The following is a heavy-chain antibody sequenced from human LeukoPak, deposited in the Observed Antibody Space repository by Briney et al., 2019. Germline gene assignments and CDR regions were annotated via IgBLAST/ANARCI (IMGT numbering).Heavy chain of an antibody. V-gene: IGHV4-34*01. CDR2: INHSGGT. CDR3: ARGAGGRSSSWYGDY. D-gene: IGHD6-13*01. CDR1: GGSFSGYY. Sequence: SETLSLTCAVYGGSFSGYYWSWIRQPPGKGLEWIGEINHSGGTNYNPSLKSRVTISVDTSKNQFSLKLSSVTAADTAVYYCARGAGGRSSSWYGDYWGQGTLVTVSS. J-gene: IGHJ4*02.